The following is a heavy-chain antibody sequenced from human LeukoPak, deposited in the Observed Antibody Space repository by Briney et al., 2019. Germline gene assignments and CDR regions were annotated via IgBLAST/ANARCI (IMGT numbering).Heavy chain of an antibody. CDR1: GGSISSGGYY. D-gene: IGHD3-22*01. J-gene: IGHJ4*02. CDR2: IYYSGST. V-gene: IGHV4-31*03. Sequence: SETLSLTCTVSGGSISSGGYYWSWIRQHPGKGLEWIGYIYYSGSTYYNPSLKSRVTISVDTSKNQFSLKLSSVTAADTAVYYCARRSSGYYHFDYWGQGTLVTVSS. CDR3: ARRSSGYYHFDY.